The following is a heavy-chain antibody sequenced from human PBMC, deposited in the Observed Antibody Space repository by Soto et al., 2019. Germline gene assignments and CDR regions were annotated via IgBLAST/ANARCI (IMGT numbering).Heavy chain of an antibody. J-gene: IGHJ4*02. CDR3: ANRHGDSSSSDSRAVQY. D-gene: IGHD6-6*01. CDR2: ISGDGGTR. V-gene: IGHV3-23*01. Sequence: VQLLESGGGLVRPGGSLTLSCAASGFTFSSYAMSWVRQAPGMGLEWVSVISGDGGTRDYADAVKGRFTISRDNSGNTLYLRMNSLRDDDTAVYYCANRHGDSSSSDSRAVQYWGQGTLVTVSS. CDR1: GFTFSSYA.